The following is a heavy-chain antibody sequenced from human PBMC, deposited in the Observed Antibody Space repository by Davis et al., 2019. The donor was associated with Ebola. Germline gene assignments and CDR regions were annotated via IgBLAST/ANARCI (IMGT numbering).Heavy chain of an antibody. CDR3: ARGGTYYYGSGSYYALDY. D-gene: IGHD3-10*01. Sequence: AASVKVSCKASGYTFTSYDINWVRQATGQGLEWMGWMNPNSGNTGYAQKFQGRVTMTRNTSISTAYMELSSLRSEDTAVYYCARGGTYYYGSGSYYALDYWGQGTLVTASS. CDR2: MNPNSGNT. CDR1: GYTFTSYD. J-gene: IGHJ4*02. V-gene: IGHV1-8*01.